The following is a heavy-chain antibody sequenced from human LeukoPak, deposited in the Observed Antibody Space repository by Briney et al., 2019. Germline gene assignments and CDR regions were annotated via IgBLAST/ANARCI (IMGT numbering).Heavy chain of an antibody. V-gene: IGHV5-51*01. Sequence: GESLKISCKGSGYSFISYWIGWVRQMPGKGLEWMGIIYPGDSDTRYSPSFQGQVTISADKSISTAYLQWSSLKASDTAMYYCARQKTYYYGSDAFDIWGQGTMVTVSS. J-gene: IGHJ3*02. CDR1: GYSFISYW. D-gene: IGHD3-10*01. CDR3: ARQKTYYYGSDAFDI. CDR2: IYPGDSDT.